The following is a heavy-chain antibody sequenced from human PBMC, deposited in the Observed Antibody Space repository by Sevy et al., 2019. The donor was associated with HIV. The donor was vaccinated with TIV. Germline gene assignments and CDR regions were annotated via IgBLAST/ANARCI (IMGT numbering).Heavy chain of an antibody. J-gene: IGHJ3*02. Sequence: GGSLRLSCAASGFTVSSNYMSWVRQAPGKGLEWVSVIYSGGSTYYADSVKGRFTISRDKSKNTLYLQMNSLRAEDTAVYYCARDLGYGSGGSCYEYAFDIWGQGTMVTVSS. CDR1: GFTVSSNY. D-gene: IGHD2-15*01. V-gene: IGHV3-53*01. CDR2: IYSGGST. CDR3: ARDLGYGSGGSCYEYAFDI.